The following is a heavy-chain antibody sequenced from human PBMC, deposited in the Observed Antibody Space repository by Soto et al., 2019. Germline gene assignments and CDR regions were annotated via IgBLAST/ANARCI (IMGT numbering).Heavy chain of an antibody. CDR1: GGSISSGGYS. D-gene: IGHD1-26*01. CDR3: ARDPSGSYYFDY. J-gene: IGHJ4*02. Sequence: TLSLTCAVSGGSISSGGYSWSWIRQPPGKGLEWIGYIYHSGSTYYNPSLKSRVTISVDRSKNQFSLKLSSVTAADTAVYYCARDPSGSYYFDYWGQGTLVTVS. CDR2: IYHSGST. V-gene: IGHV4-30-2*01.